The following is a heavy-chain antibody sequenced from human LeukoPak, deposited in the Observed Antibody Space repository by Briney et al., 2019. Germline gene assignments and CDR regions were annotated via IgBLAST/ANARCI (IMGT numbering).Heavy chain of an antibody. CDR3: AKYQTTVKYFDY. J-gene: IGHJ4*02. CDR1: GFTFSSYA. CDR2: MSGSGGST. V-gene: IGHV3-23*01. D-gene: IGHD4-17*01. Sequence: PGGSLRLSCAASGFTFSSYAMSWVRQAPGKVMGWVSAMSGSGGSTYYADSVKGRFTISRDNSKNTLYLQMDSLRAEDTAVYYCAKYQTTVKYFDYWGQGTLVTVSS.